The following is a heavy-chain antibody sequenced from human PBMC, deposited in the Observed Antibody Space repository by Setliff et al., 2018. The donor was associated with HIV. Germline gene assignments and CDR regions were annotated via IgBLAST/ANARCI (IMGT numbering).Heavy chain of an antibody. J-gene: IGHJ3*02. CDR1: GASISSYY. V-gene: IGHV4-4*07. CDR3: ARCYYDSSGPTDAFDI. Sequence: SETLSLTCTVSGASISSYYWNWFRQPAGKGLESLGRIYTSGNMIYNPSLKSRVTMSADTSRSTVYMELSSLRSEDTAMYYCARCYYDSSGPTDAFDIWGQGTVVTVSS. D-gene: IGHD3-22*01. CDR2: IYTSGNM.